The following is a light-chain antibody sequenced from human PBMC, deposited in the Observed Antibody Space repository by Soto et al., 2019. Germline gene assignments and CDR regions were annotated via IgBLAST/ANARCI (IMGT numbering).Light chain of an antibody. CDR1: SSDVGASKF. V-gene: IGLV2-8*01. CDR3: SSYGGRSNLV. J-gene: IGLJ2*01. CDR2: EVN. Sequence: QSALTQPPSASGSPGQSVTISCTGTSSDVGASKFVSWYQLHPGKAPKLMIYEVNVRPSGVPDRFSGSKSGNTASLTVSGLQVEDEADYYCSSYGGRSNLVFGGGTKLTVL.